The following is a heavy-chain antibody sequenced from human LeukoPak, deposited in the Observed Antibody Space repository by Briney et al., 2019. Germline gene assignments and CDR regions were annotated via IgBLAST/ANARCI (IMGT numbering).Heavy chain of an antibody. D-gene: IGHD6-13*01. CDR3: ARVKVAVAGIGWFNP. CDR1: GFTVRSNY. Sequence: GGSLRLSCVASGFTVRSNYMSWVRQAPGRGLEWVSVVYSGGTTYYADSVKGRFTISRDNSKNTLYLQMNSLRAEDTAVYYCARVKVAVAGIGWFNPWGQGSLVTVSS. J-gene: IGHJ5*02. V-gene: IGHV3-53*01. CDR2: VYSGGTT.